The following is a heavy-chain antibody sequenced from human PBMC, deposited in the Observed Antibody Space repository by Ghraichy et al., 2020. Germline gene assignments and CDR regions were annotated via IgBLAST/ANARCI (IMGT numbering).Heavy chain of an antibody. CDR2: INSDGSST. V-gene: IGHV3-74*01. CDR1: GFTFSSYW. CDR3: ARDPTPVAATGIFDY. J-gene: IGHJ4*02. Sequence: GGSLRLSCAASGFTFSSYWMHWVRQAPGKGLVWVSRINSDGSSTSYADSVKGRFTISRDNAKNTLYLQMNSLRAEDTAVYYCARDPTPVAATGIFDYWGQGTLVTVSS. D-gene: IGHD2-15*01.